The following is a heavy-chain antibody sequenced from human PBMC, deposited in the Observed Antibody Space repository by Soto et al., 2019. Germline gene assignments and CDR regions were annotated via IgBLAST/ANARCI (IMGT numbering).Heavy chain of an antibody. V-gene: IGHV4-34*01. Sequence: SGTLSLTCAVYGGSFSGYYWSWIRQPPGKGLEWIGEINHSGSTNYNPSLKSRVTISVDTSKNQFSLKLSSVTAADTAVYYCARRSGYSYGTGGTYNWFDPWGQGTLVTVSS. D-gene: IGHD5-18*01. CDR2: INHSGST. CDR1: GGSFSGYY. J-gene: IGHJ5*02. CDR3: ARRSGYSYGTGGTYNWFDP.